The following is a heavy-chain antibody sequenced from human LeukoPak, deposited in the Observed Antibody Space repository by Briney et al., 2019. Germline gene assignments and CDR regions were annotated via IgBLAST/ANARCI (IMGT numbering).Heavy chain of an antibody. Sequence: RASVKLSCKASGGTFSSYAISWVRQAPGQGLEWMGGIIPIFGTANYAQKFQGRVTITADESTSTAYMELSSLRSEDTAVYYCARGRDIVVVPSLYYYYGMDVWGQGTTVTVSS. CDR3: ARGRDIVVVPSLYYYYGMDV. CDR2: IIPIFGTA. J-gene: IGHJ6*02. V-gene: IGHV1-69*13. CDR1: GGTFSSYA. D-gene: IGHD2-15*01.